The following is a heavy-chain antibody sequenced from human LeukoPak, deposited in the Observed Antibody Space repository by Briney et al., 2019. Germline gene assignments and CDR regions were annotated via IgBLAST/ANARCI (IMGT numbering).Heavy chain of an antibody. CDR2: VLSDGSRI. V-gene: IGHV3-74*01. D-gene: IGHD2/OR15-2a*01. CDR3: ARGGIYVY. CDR1: GFTFTNYW. Sequence: GGSLRLSCAASGFTFTNYWMHWVRQAPGKGLVWVSRVLSDGSRISYADSVKGRFTISRDNAKNSLYLQMNSLRAEDTAVYYCARGGIYVYWGQGTLVTVSS. J-gene: IGHJ4*02.